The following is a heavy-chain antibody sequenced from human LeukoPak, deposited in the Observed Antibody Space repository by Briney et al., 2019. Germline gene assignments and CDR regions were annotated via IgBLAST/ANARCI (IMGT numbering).Heavy chain of an antibody. CDR3: ARADRTPTYFDY. CDR1: GFTFSDYY. V-gene: IGHV3-11*04. J-gene: IGHJ4*02. Sequence: GSLRLSCAASGFTFSDYYMSWIRQAPGKGLEWVSYISSSGSTIYYADSVKGRFTISRDNAKNSLYLQMNGLRAEDTAVYYCARADRTPTYFDYWGQGTLVTVSS. CDR2: ISSSGSTI.